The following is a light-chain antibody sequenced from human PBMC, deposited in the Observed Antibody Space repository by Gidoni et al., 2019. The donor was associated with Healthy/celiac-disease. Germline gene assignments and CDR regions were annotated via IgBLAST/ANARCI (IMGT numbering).Light chain of an antibody. J-gene: IGLJ3*02. Sequence: QSVLTQPPSASGTPGQRVTISCSGSSSNIGSNPVNWYQQLPGTAPKHLIYTNNQRPSGVPDRFSGSKSGTSASLAISGLQSEDEADYYCAAWDDSLNGPWVFGGGTKLTVL. CDR3: AAWDDSLNGPWV. V-gene: IGLV1-44*01. CDR2: TNN. CDR1: SSNIGSNP.